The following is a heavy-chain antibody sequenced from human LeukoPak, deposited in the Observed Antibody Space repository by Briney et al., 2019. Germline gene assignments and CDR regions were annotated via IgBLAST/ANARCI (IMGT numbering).Heavy chain of an antibody. CDR3: ARNAYYYDSSGYLYYFDY. Sequence: SETLSLTCAVSGGSISSGGYSWSWIRQPPGKGLEWIGYIYHSGSTYYNPSLKSRVTISVDTSKNQFSLKLSSVTAADTAVYYCARNAYYYDSSGYLYYFDYWGQGTLVTVSS. CDR1: GGSISSGGYS. J-gene: IGHJ4*02. CDR2: IYHSGST. D-gene: IGHD3-22*01. V-gene: IGHV4-30-2*01.